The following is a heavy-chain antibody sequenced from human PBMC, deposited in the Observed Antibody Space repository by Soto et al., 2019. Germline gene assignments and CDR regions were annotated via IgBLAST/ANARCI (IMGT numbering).Heavy chain of an antibody. J-gene: IGHJ6*02. D-gene: IGHD4-17*01. CDR2: IYYSGST. Sequence: QLQESGPGLVKPSETLSLTCTVSGGSISSSSYYWGWIRQPPGKGLEWIGSIYYSGSTYYNPSLKSRVTISVDTSKNQFSLKLSSVTAADTAVYYCARRDYGDYDGWDVWGQGTTVTVSS. V-gene: IGHV4-39*01. CDR1: GGSISSSSYY. CDR3: ARRDYGDYDGWDV.